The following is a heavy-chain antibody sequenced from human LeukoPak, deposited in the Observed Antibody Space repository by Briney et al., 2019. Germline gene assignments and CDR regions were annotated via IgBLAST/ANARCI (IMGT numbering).Heavy chain of an antibody. V-gene: IGHV4-39*07. CDR2: IYYSGST. CDR1: GGSISSSSYY. CDR3: AREPYGDQTPHFDY. J-gene: IGHJ4*02. D-gene: IGHD4-17*01. Sequence: SETLSLTCTVSGGSISSSSYYWGWIRQPPGKGLEWIGSIYYSGSTYYNPSLKSRVTISVDTSKNQFSLKLSSVTAADTAVYYCAREPYGDQTPHFDYWGQGTLVTVSS.